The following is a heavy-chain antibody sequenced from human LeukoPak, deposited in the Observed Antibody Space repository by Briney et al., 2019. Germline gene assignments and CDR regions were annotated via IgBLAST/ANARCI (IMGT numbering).Heavy chain of an antibody. J-gene: IGHJ4*02. CDR3: ARVGAPYSSSWYFSL. CDR2: IYYSGST. CDR1: GGSISSYY. Sequence: SETLSLTCTVSGGSISSYYWSWIRQPPGKGLEWIGYIYYSGSTNYNPSLKSRVTISVDTSKNQFSLKLSSVTAADTAVYYCARVGAPYSSSWYFSLWSQGTLVTVSS. V-gene: IGHV4-59*01. D-gene: IGHD6-13*01.